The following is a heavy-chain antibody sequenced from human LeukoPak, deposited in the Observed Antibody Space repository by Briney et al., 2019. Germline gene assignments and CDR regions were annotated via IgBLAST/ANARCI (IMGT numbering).Heavy chain of an antibody. CDR1: GYRFTRYF. J-gene: IGHJ4*02. CDR3: APPTERRDPDY. CDR2: INPYSWDT. V-gene: IGHV1-2*02. Sequence: ASVTVPRKASGYRFTRYFIHWVRQAPGQGLAGMGWINPYSWDTDYAHKFQGRITLTRDASIGTAYMEVTRLRSDDTAVYYCAPPTERRDPDYWGQGTLVTVSS.